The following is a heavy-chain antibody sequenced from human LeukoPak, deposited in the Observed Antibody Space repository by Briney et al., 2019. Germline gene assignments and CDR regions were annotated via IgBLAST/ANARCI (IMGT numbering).Heavy chain of an antibody. J-gene: IGHJ5*02. CDR3: ARGEGDTMVRGELAYWFDP. Sequence: SETLSLTCTVSGGSISSSSYYWGWIRQPPGKGLEWIGYIYYSGSTNYNPSLKSRVTISVDTSKNQFSLKLSSVTAADTAVYYCARGEGDTMVRGELAYWFDPWGQGTLVTVSS. CDR1: GGSISSSSYY. D-gene: IGHD3-10*01. CDR2: IYYSGST. V-gene: IGHV4-61*05.